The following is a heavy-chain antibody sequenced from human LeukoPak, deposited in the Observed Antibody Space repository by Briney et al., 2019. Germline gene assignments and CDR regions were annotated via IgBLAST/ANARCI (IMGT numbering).Heavy chain of an antibody. J-gene: IGHJ4*02. Sequence: GASVTVSCKVSGYTLTELSMHWVRQAPGKGLEWMGGFDPEDGETIYAQKFQDRVTMTEDTSTDTAYMELSSLRSEDTAVYYCATDGLLPFHFDYWGQGTLVTVSS. V-gene: IGHV1-24*01. CDR3: ATDGLLPFHFDY. CDR2: FDPEDGET. CDR1: GYTLTELS. D-gene: IGHD1-26*01.